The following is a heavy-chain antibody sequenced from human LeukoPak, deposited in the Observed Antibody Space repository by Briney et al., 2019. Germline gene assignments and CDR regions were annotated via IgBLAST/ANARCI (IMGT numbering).Heavy chain of an antibody. CDR1: GFTFGNYW. V-gene: IGHV3-7*01. J-gene: IGHJ5*02. CDR3: ARMSPPFSA. Sequence: GGSLRLSCAASGFTFGNYWMSWVRQAPGKGLEWVANIKQDGSEKYYVDSVKGQFTISRDNAKNSLYLQMNSLRAEDTAVYYCARMSPPFSAWGQGTLVLVSS. CDR2: IKQDGSEK.